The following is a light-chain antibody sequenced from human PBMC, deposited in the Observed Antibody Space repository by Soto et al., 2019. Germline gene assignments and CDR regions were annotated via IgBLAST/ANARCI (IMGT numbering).Light chain of an antibody. CDR2: DVS. CDR1: SSDVGRYNY. V-gene: IGLV2-14*03. Sequence: QSALTQPASVSGSPGQSITISCTGSSSDVGRYNYVSWFQQHPGNAPKLLIYDVSNRPSGVSNRFSGSKSGNTASLTISGLQAEDEGDYHCSSYTSNNTLVVFGGGTKVTVL. CDR3: SSYTSNNTLVV. J-gene: IGLJ2*01.